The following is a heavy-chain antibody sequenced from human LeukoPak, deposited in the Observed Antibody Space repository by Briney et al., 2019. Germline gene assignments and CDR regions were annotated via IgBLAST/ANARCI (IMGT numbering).Heavy chain of an antibody. J-gene: IGHJ4*02. V-gene: IGHV4-39*01. CDR3: ARRFGELFPDY. CDR1: GGSISSSSYY. CDR2: IYYSGST. D-gene: IGHD3-10*01. Sequence: KPSETLSLTCTVSGGSISSSSYYWGWIRQPPGKGLEWIGSIYYSGSTYYNPSLKSRVTISVDTSKNQFSLKLSSVTAADTAVYYCARRFGELFPDYWGQGTLVTVSS.